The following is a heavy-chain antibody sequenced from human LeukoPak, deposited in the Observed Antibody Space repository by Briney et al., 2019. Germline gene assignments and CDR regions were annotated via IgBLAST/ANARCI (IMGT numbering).Heavy chain of an antibody. Sequence: SETLSLTCTVSGGSISSSSYYWGWVRQPPGRGLEWIGSIYYSGSTYYNPSLKGRVTISVDTSKNQFSLQLSSVTAADTAVYYCIVVVPAEPWLGGGWFDLWGQGTLVTVSS. CDR2: IYYSGST. CDR1: GGSISSSSYY. V-gene: IGHV4-39*07. J-gene: IGHJ5*02. CDR3: IVVVPAEPWLGGGWFDL. D-gene: IGHD2-2*01.